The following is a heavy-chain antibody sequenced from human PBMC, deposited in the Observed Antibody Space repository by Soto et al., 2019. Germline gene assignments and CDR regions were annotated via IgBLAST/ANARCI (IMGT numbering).Heavy chain of an antibody. CDR1: GGSISSSSYY. J-gene: IGHJ6*02. CDR2: IYYSGST. V-gene: IGHV4-39*01. CDR3: AASTVTRHYYYYYGMDV. D-gene: IGHD4-4*01. Sequence: PSETLSLTCTVSGGSISSSSYYWGWIRQPPGKGLEWIGSIYYSGSTYYNPSLKSRVTISIDTSKNQFSLKLSSVTAADTAVYYCAASTVTRHYYYYYGMDVWGQGTTVTVSS.